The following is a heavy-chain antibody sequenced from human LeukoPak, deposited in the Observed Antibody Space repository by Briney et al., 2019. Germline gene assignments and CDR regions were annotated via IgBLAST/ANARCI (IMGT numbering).Heavy chain of an antibody. CDR2: ISGSGGST. CDR3: AKDIEGSGSYFVSLAEYFQH. V-gene: IGHV3-23*01. Sequence: PGGSLRLSCAASGFTFSSYAMSWVRQAPGKGLEWVSAISGSGGSTYYADSVKGRFTISRDNSKNTLYLQMNSLRAEDTDVYYCAKDIEGSGSYFVSLAEYFQHWGQGTLVTVSS. CDR1: GFTFSSYA. J-gene: IGHJ1*01. D-gene: IGHD3-10*01.